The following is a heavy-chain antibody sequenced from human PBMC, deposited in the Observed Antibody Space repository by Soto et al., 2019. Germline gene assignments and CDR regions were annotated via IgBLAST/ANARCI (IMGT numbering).Heavy chain of an antibody. CDR3: ARHYCSSTSCYRTQDNWFDP. J-gene: IGHJ5*02. V-gene: IGHV4-39*01. CDR2: IYYSGST. Sequence: SETLSLTCTAPGVSISSSTYYWGWIRQPPGKGLEWIGSIYYSGSTYYNPSLKSRVTISVDTSKNQFSLKLSSVTAADTAVYYCARHYCSSTSCYRTQDNWFDPWGQG. D-gene: IGHD2-2*01. CDR1: GVSISSSTYY.